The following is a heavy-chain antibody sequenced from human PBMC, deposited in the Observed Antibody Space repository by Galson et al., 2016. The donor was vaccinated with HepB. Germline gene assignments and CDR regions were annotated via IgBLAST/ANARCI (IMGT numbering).Heavy chain of an antibody. CDR1: GHTLTELS. CDR2: CDAEEGEI. Sequence: SVKVSCKVSGHTLTELSLHWVRQAPGKGLEWMGGCDAEEGEIIYSQNFQARVTMTEDTSTDTAYMEVSSLRSDDAAVYYCATDESSSLGDVFGVWGQGTMVIVSS. J-gene: IGHJ3*01. V-gene: IGHV1-24*01. D-gene: IGHD6-13*01. CDR3: ATDESSSLGDVFGV.